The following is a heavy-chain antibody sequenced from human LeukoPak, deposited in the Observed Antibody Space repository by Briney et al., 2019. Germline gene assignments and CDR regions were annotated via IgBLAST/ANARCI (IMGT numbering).Heavy chain of an antibody. V-gene: IGHV3-66*01. CDR3: ARDVPKVGAAAGV. CDR2: IYSGGST. D-gene: IGHD6-13*01. Sequence: QSGGSLRLSCAASGFTVSSNYMTWVRQAPGKGLEWVSDIYSGGSTYYADSVKGRFTISRDNSKNTLYLQMNSLRAEDTAMYYCARDVPKVGAAAGVWGQGTLVTISS. J-gene: IGHJ4*02. CDR1: GFTVSSNY.